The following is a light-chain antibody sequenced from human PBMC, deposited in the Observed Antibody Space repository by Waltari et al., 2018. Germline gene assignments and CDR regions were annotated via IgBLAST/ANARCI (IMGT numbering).Light chain of an antibody. CDR2: GAS. V-gene: IGKV3-20*01. Sequence: EIVLTQSPGTLSLSPGDRATPSGRASQSVSRTLAWYQQKPGQAPSLLIYGASIRATGIPDRFSGSGSGTDFSLTISRLEPEDFAVYYCQHYVTLPVTFGQGTKVEIK. CDR3: QHYVTLPVT. CDR1: QSVSRT. J-gene: IGKJ1*01.